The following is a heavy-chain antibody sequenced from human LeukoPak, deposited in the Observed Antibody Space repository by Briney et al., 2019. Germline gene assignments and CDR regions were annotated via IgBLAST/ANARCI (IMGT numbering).Heavy chain of an antibody. D-gene: IGHD3-16*01. Sequence: SETLSLTCTVSGGSVSSGSYYWSWIQQPPGKGLEWIGYIFYSGSTNYNPSLKSRVTISIDTSKNQFSLKLNSVTAADTAVYYCARDRYALTFDYWGQGILLTVSS. CDR2: IFYSGST. CDR3: ARDRYALTFDY. V-gene: IGHV4-61*01. J-gene: IGHJ4*02. CDR1: GGSVSSGSYY.